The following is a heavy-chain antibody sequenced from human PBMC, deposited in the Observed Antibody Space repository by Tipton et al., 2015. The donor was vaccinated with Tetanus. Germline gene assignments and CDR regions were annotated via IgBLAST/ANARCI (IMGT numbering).Heavy chain of an antibody. V-gene: IGHV4-59*01. CDR3: ARAGYSGYDEEGYFDL. D-gene: IGHD5-12*01. CDR1: GGSISSYY. J-gene: IGHJ2*01. Sequence: TLSLTCTVSGGSISSYYWSWIRQPPGKGLEWIGYIYYRGSTNYNPSLKSRVTISVDTSKNQFSLKLSSVTAADTAVYYCARAGYSGYDEEGYFDLWGRGTLVTVSS. CDR2: IYYRGST.